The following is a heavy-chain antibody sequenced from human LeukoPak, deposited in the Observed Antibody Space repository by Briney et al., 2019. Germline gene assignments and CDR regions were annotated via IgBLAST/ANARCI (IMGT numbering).Heavy chain of an antibody. Sequence: GSLRLSCEASGFTLSAYAMTWVRQAPGKGLEWVSSIGSDNKPHYSESVKGRFAISRDNSKNTLYLQMNSLRAEDTAVYYCAKERGLYSGYDWIDYWGQGTLVTVSS. J-gene: IGHJ4*02. V-gene: IGHV3-23*01. D-gene: IGHD5-12*01. CDR1: GFTLSAYA. CDR3: AKERGLYSGYDWIDY. CDR2: IGSDNKP.